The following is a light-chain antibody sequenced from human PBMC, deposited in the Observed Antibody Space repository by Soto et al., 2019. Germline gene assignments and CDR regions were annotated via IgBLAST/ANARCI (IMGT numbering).Light chain of an antibody. V-gene: IGLV2-11*01. CDR2: DVS. CDR1: SSDVGGYNY. CDR3: CSFAGNSMYV. J-gene: IGLJ1*01. Sequence: QSALTQPRSVSGSPGQSVTISCTGTSSDVGGYNYVSWYLQHPGKAPKVMIYDVSKRPSGVPDRFSGSKSGNTASLTISGLQSEDEADYYCCSFAGNSMYVFGTGTKLTV.